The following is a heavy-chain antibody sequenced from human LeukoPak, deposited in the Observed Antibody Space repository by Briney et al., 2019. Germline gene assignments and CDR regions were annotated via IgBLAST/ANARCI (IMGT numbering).Heavy chain of an antibody. J-gene: IGHJ4*02. CDR3: AREALLTSGYNFDY. V-gene: IGHV4-38-2*02. Sequence: SETLSLTRTVSGYSISSGYYWGWIRQPPGKGQEWIGSIYHSGSTYYNPSLKSRVTISVDTSKNQFSLKLSSVTAADTAVYYCAREALLTSGYNFDYWGQGTLVTVSS. D-gene: IGHD3-3*01. CDR2: IYHSGST. CDR1: GYSISSGYY.